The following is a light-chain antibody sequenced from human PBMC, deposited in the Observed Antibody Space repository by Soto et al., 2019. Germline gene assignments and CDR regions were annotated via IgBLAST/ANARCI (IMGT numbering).Light chain of an antibody. CDR2: DAS. V-gene: IGKV3-20*01. CDR1: QSIYTK. CDR3: QQYAGSLYT. J-gene: IGKJ2*01. Sequence: EIVLTQSPGTLSLSPGEGATLSCRASQSIYTKLAWYQKKSGQAPRLLIYDASTRAYGIPDRFSGSGSGTDFSLTISRLEPEDFAVYYCQQYAGSLYTFAQGTKVDI.